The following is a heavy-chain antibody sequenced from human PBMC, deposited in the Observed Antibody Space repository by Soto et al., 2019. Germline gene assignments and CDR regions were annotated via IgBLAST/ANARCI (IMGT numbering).Heavy chain of an antibody. CDR3: ARDSSENMDV. CDR2: IISSSSTI. Sequence: PGGSLRLSCAASGFTFSSYSMNWVRQAPGKGLEWVSYIISSSSTIYYADSVKGRFTISRDNAKNSLYLQMNSLRAEDTAVYYCARDSSENMDVWGKGTTVTVSS. V-gene: IGHV3-48*01. J-gene: IGHJ6*04. CDR1: GFTFSSYS.